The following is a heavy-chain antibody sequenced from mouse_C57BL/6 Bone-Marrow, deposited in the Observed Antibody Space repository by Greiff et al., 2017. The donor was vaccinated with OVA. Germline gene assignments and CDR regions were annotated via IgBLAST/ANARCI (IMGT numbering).Heavy chain of an antibody. CDR1: GFNIKDDY. CDR3: TTTTVVATVDY. D-gene: IGHD1-1*01. CDR2: IDPENGDT. V-gene: IGHV14-4*01. J-gene: IGHJ2*01. Sequence: DVQLVESGAELVRPGASVKLSCTASGFNIKDDYMHWVKQRPEQGLEWIGWIDPENGDTEYASKFQGKATITADTSSNTAYLQLSSLTSEDTAVYYCTTTTVVATVDYWGQGTTLTVSS.